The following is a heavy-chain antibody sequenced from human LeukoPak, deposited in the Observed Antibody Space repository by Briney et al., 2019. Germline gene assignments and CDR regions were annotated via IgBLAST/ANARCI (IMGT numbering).Heavy chain of an antibody. CDR2: INPSGTNT. V-gene: IGHV1-46*01. J-gene: IGHJ4*02. CDR1: VYTFTSYY. CDR3: AREESSGYFDY. D-gene: IGHD2-8*02. Sequence: ASVKVSCKASVYTFTSYYMHWVRQAPGQGLEWMGLINPSGTNTNYAQKFRGRVTMTRDTSTSTVYMDLSSLRSEDTAMYFCAREESSGYFDYWGQGTLVTVSS.